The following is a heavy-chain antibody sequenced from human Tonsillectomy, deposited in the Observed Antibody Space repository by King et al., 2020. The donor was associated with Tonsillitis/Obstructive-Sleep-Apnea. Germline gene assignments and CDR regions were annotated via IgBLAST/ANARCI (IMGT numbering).Heavy chain of an antibody. CDR1: GGSFSGYY. V-gene: IGHV4-34*01. CDR3: ARRTDSSWTEGYYYYYMDV. Sequence: VQLQQWGAGLLKPSETLSLTCVVYGGSFSGYYWSWIRQPPGKGLEWIGEISHSGSTNNNPSLKSRVTISVDTSKNQFSLKLGSVTAADTAVYYCARRTDSSWTEGYYYYYMDVWGKGTTVTVSS. J-gene: IGHJ6*03. CDR2: ISHSGST. D-gene: IGHD6-13*01.